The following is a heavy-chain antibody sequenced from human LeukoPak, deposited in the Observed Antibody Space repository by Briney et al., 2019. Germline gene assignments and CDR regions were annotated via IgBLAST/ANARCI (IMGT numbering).Heavy chain of an antibody. V-gene: IGHV4-61*02. CDR3: ARGSEGSYCTSTSCYAYYYYYYMDV. D-gene: IGHD2-2*01. Sequence: PSETLSLTCTVSGGSISSGSYYWSWIRQPAGKGLEWIGRFYTTGSTNYNPSLKSRVTISVDTSKNQFSLKLSSVTAADTAVYYCARGSEGSYCTSTSCYAYYYYYYMDVWGKGTTVTVSS. CDR1: GGSISSGSYY. CDR2: FYTTGST. J-gene: IGHJ6*03.